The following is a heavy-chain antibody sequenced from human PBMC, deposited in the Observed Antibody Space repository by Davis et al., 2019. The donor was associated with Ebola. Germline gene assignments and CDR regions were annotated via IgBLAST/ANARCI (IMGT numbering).Heavy chain of an antibody. Sequence: PSETLSLTCAVFGGSFSGYSWSWIRQPPGRGLVWIGEINHSGSTNYNPSLKSRVTISVDTSKNQFSLKLSSVTAADTAVYYCARGWAVAGTQGMDVWGQGTTVTVSS. V-gene: IGHV4-34*01. D-gene: IGHD6-19*01. CDR1: GGSFSGYS. J-gene: IGHJ6*02. CDR3: ARGWAVAGTQGMDV. CDR2: INHSGST.